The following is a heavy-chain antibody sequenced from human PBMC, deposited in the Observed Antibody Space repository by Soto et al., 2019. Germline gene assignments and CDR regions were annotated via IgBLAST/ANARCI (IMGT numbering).Heavy chain of an antibody. D-gene: IGHD3-16*01. CDR2: ISSDGSST. CDR1: GFTFSSYW. V-gene: IGHV3-74*01. Sequence: EVQLVESGGGLVQPGGSLRLSCAASGFTFSSYWMHWVRQAPGKGLVCVSRISSDGSSTTYADSVRGRFTISRDNAKNKLSLEMNSLRAEDTAVYYCARGKDRGSYFLDSWGQGTLVTVSS. CDR3: ARGKDRGSYFLDS. J-gene: IGHJ4*02.